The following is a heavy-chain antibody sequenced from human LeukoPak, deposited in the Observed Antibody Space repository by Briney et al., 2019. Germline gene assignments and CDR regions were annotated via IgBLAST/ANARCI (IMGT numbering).Heavy chain of an antibody. V-gene: IGHV3-74*01. CDR3: TRDRRIPLFCSGGNCYRRDFDY. CDR2: INDDGSDT. J-gene: IGHJ4*02. Sequence: GGSLRLSCAASGFTFKLYWMHWVRQVPGKRPVWVSRINDDGSDTVYADSVRGRFTISRDDAKNTVYLQMNNLRAEDTAVYYCTRDRRIPLFCSGGNCYRRDFDYWGQGILVTVSS. CDR1: GFTFKLYW. D-gene: IGHD2-15*01.